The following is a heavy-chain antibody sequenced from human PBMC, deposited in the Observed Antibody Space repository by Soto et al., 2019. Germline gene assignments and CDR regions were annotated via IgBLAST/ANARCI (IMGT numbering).Heavy chain of an antibody. D-gene: IGHD7-27*01. CDR3: AKNCNWGPLVH. J-gene: IGHJ4*02. Sequence: SETLSLTCTVSGDSISTDYWSWIRQSPGKGLEWIGFIYYGGSTNYNPSLKSRVTISVDTPKNQFSLKLSSVTAADTAVYYCAKNCNWGPLVHWGQGTLVPVSS. CDR1: GDSISTDY. CDR2: IYYGGST. V-gene: IGHV4-59*08.